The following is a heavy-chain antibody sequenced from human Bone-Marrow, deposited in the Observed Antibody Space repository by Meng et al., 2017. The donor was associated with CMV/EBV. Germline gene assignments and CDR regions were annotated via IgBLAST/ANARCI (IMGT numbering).Heavy chain of an antibody. CDR1: GFSFSSYW. J-gene: IGHJ6*02. D-gene: IGHD3-3*01. CDR3: ARDTAGSRYDFWSGYYGLSDYYYGMDV. CDR2: ISSSSSYI. V-gene: IGHV3-21*01. Sequence: GESLKISCAASGFSFSSYWMHWVRQAPGKGLEWVSSISSSSSYIYYADSVKGRFTISRDNAKNSLYLQMNSLRAEDTAVYYCARDTAGSRYDFWSGYYGLSDYYYGMDVWGQGTTVTVSS.